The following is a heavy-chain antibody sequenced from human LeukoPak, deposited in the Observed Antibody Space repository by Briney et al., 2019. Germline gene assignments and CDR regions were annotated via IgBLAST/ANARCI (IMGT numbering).Heavy chain of an antibody. J-gene: IGHJ6*02. CDR2: INHSGST. CDR3: ARGRRRLVRGAVGMDV. Sequence: PSETLSLTCAVYGGSFSGYYWSWIRQPPGKGLEWIGEINHSGSTNYNPSLKSRVTISVDTSKNQFSLKLSSVTAADTAVYYCARGRRRLVRGAVGMDVWGQGTTVTVSS. D-gene: IGHD3-10*01. CDR1: GGSFSGYY. V-gene: IGHV4-34*01.